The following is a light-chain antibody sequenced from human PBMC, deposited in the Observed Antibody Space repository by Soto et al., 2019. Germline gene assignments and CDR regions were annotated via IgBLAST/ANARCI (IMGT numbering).Light chain of an antibody. CDR3: SSYTTSSTWV. Sequence: QSVLTQPASVSGSPGQSITISCTGSSSDVGGHNYVSWYQQHPGKAPKLMIYEVSDRPSGVSSRFSGSTSGNTASLTISGLQAEDEAYYYCSSYTTSSTWVFGGGTKVTVL. CDR1: SSDVGGHNY. V-gene: IGLV2-14*01. CDR2: EVS. J-gene: IGLJ3*02.